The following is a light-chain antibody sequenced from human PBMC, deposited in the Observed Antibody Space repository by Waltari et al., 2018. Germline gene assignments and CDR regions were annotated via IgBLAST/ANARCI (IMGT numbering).Light chain of an antibody. V-gene: IGLV4-69*01. CDR3: QTGGHGTWV. J-gene: IGLJ3*02. CDR1: SGHSSNV. Sequence: QLVLTQSPSASVKLTCTLSSGHSSNVIAWRQQHPEKGPRYLMKVNSDGSHRKGDEIPDRFSGSSSGAERYLTISNLQSEDEADYYCQTGGHGTWVFGGGTKLTVL. CDR2: VNSDGSH.